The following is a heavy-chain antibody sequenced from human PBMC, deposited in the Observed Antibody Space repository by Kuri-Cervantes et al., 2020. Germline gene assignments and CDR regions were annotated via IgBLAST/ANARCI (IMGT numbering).Heavy chain of an antibody. CDR1: GFTFDGYA. CDR2: INWNIVSI. Sequence: GGSLRLSCAASGFTFDGYAMHWVRQAPGKGLEWVSGINWNIVSIAYADSVRGRFTISRDNAKKSLYLQMNSLRTEDTALYYCAKDKYYDSSGYGAALDIWGQGTMVTVSS. J-gene: IGHJ3*02. D-gene: IGHD3-22*01. CDR3: AKDKYYDSSGYGAALDI. V-gene: IGHV3-9*01.